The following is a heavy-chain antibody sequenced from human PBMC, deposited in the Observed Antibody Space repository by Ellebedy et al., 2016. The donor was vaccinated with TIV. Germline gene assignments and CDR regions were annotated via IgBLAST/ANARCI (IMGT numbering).Heavy chain of an antibody. CDR3: ARGGRRGYSGTYYYYGMDV. D-gene: IGHD5-12*01. Sequence: ASVKVSCXASGYTFTSYDINWVRQATGQGLEWMGWMNPNSGNTGYAQKFQGRVTMTRNTSISTAYMELSSLRSEDTAVYYCARGGRRGYSGTYYYYGMDVWGQGTTVTVSS. CDR2: MNPNSGNT. J-gene: IGHJ6*02. V-gene: IGHV1-8*01. CDR1: GYTFTSYD.